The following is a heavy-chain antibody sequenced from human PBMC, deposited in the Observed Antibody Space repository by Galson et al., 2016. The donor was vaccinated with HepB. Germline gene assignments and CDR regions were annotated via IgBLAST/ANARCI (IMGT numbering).Heavy chain of an antibody. J-gene: IGHJ6*02. D-gene: IGHD2-21*02. V-gene: IGHV3-30-3*01. CDR3: ARDVCGGDCYYDYYGMDV. Sequence: SLRLSCAASEFTFSSYALHWVRQAPGKGLEWVTVISYDGSNKYYADSVKGRFTISRDNSKNTLYLQMNSLRAEDTAVYYCARDVCGGDCYYDYYGMDVWGPGTVVTFS. CDR1: EFTFSSYA. CDR2: ISYDGSNK.